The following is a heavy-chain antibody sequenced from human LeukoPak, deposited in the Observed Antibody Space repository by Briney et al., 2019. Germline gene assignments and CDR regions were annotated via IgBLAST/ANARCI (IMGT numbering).Heavy chain of an antibody. CDR1: GYSITNNYF. Sequence: PSETLSLTCTVSGYSITNNYFWGWIRQPPGKGLEWIGGISHSGTTYYNPSLKSRITISHDTSKNQFSLKVNSVTAADTASYYCTREEGGTTVDYWGQGTLVTVSS. CDR3: TREEGGTTVDY. V-gene: IGHV4-38-2*02. CDR2: ISHSGTT. D-gene: IGHD1-1*01. J-gene: IGHJ4*02.